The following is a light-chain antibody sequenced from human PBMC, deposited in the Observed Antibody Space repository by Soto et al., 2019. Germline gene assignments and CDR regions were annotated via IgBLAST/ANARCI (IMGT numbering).Light chain of an antibody. J-gene: IGKJ1*01. CDR2: KAS. V-gene: IGKV1-5*03. CDR1: QTISSW. CDR3: EDYNSYSEA. Sequence: DKQVTQAPSTLSASVGDRVTITCRASQTISSWLAWYQQKPGKAPKLLIYKASTLKSGVPSRFSGSGSGTEFTLTISCLQPDDFATYYCEDYNSYSEAFGQGTKVDIK.